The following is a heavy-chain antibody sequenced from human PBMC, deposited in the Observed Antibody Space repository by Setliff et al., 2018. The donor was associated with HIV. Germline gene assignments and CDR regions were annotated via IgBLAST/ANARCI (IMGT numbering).Heavy chain of an antibody. J-gene: IGHJ4*02. CDR1: GYTFTGYI. CDR3: AIDMVGGWLRPMPDF. Sequence: ASVKVSCKASGYTFTGYIIHWVRQAPGQGLEWMGYFDPQDGETVYAQKFQGRVTMTEDTSTNTAYMELSGLRSGDTAVYYCAIDMVGGWLRPMPDFWGQGALVTVSS. V-gene: IGHV1-24*01. D-gene: IGHD2-2*01. CDR2: FDPQDGET.